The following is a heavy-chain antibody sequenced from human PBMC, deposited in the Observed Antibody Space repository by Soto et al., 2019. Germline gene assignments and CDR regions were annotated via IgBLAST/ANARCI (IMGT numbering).Heavy chain of an antibody. V-gene: IGHV5-10-1*01. CDR1: GYSFTSYW. D-gene: IGHD3-3*02. Sequence: KISCKGSGYSFTSYWISWVRQMPGKGLEWMGRIDPSDSYTNYSPSFQGHVTISADKSISTAYLQWSSLKASDTAMYYCARHSIAWGHYYYYYGMDVWGQGTPVTASS. J-gene: IGHJ6*02. CDR3: ARHSIAWGHYYYYYGMDV. CDR2: IDPSDSYT.